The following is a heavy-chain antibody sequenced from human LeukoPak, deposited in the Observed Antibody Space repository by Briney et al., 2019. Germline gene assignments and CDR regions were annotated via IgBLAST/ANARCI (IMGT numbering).Heavy chain of an antibody. CDR1: GSSISSVYY. D-gene: IGHD3-10*01. J-gene: IGHJ5*02. Sequence: PSETLSLTCTVSGSSISSVYYWGWIRQPPGQGLEWIGSIYHSGSTYYNPSLKSRVTISIDTSKNQLSLKVTSVTAADTAVYYCARVETISMFRGIEISWFDPWGQGTLVTVSS. V-gene: IGHV4-38-2*02. CDR2: IYHSGST. CDR3: ARVETISMFRGIEISWFDP.